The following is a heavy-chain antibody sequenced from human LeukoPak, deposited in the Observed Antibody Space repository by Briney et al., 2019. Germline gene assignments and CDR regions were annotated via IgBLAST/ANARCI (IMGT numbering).Heavy chain of an antibody. CDR1: GIPFSNYW. V-gene: IGHV3-7*01. CDR3: ATEPGIGYAFDI. CDR2: INPGGSEK. J-gene: IGHJ3*02. Sequence: PGGSLRLSCAASGIPFSNYWMSWVRQAPGKGLEWVANINPGGSEKNYVHSVKGRFTISRDNAKNSLSLQMNGLRAEDTAVYYCATEPGIGYAFDIWGQGRMVTVSS. D-gene: IGHD3-10*01.